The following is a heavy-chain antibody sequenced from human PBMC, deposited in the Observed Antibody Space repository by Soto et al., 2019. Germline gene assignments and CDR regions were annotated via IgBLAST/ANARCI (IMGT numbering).Heavy chain of an antibody. CDR3: ARDKITGLFDY. CDR2: LYYSGTT. D-gene: IGHD2-8*02. Sequence: PSETLSLTCTVSGGSISGYYWSWIRQPPGKGLEWIGYLYYSGTTSYNPSLRSRLTISVDTSKNQFSLRLTSVTAADTAVYYCARDKITGLFDYWGQGTLVTVSS. V-gene: IGHV4-59*01. J-gene: IGHJ4*02. CDR1: GGSISGYY.